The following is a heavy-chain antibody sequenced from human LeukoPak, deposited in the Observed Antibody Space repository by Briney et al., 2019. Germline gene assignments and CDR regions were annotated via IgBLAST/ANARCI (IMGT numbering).Heavy chain of an antibody. V-gene: IGHV1-69*13. D-gene: IGHD6-19*01. J-gene: IGHJ4*02. CDR1: GYTFTSYG. CDR3: ARWRSGWLFDY. Sequence: SVKVSCKASGYTFTSYGISWVRQAPGQGLEWMGGIIPISGTSNYAQKFQGRVTITADESTSTAYMELSRLRSDDTAVYYCARWRSGWLFDYWGQGTLVTVSS. CDR2: IIPISGTS.